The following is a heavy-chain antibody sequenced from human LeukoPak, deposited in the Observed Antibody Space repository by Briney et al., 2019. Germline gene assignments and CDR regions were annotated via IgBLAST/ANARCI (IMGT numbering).Heavy chain of an antibody. CDR1: GYSFTSYW. V-gene: IGHV5-51*01. CDR3: ARLRGCSSTSCYAADY. CDR2: IYPGDSDT. D-gene: IGHD2-2*01. Sequence: GESLKISCKGSGYSFTSYWIGWVRPMPGKGLEWMGIIYPGDSDTRYSPSFQGQVTISADKSISTAYLQWSSLKASDTAMYYCARLRGCSSTSCYAADYWGQGTLVTVSS. J-gene: IGHJ4*02.